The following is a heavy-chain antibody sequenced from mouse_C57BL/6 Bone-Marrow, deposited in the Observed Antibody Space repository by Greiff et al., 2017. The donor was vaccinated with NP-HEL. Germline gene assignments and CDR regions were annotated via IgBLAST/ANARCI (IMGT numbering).Heavy chain of an antibody. D-gene: IGHD1-1*01. Sequence: QVQLKQPGADLVKPGASVKLSCKASGYTFTSYWMHWVKQRPGRGLEWIGRIDPNSGGTKFNEKFKTKATLTVDKPSSKAYMQLSSLTSEDSAVYYCARYYYGSRGWYFDVWGTGTTVTVSS. CDR2: IDPNSGGT. V-gene: IGHV1-72*01. J-gene: IGHJ1*03. CDR1: GYTFTSYW. CDR3: ARYYYGSRGWYFDV.